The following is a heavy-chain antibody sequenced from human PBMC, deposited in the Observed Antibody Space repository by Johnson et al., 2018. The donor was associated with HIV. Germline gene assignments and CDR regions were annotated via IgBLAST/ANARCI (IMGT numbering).Heavy chain of an antibody. V-gene: IGHV3-66*01. CDR3: ARAAYSGSHHDAFEI. Sequence: VQLVESGGGLVQPGGSLRLSCAASGFTFSSYWMSWVRQAPGKGLEWVSVIYSGGSTYYADSVKGRFTISRDNSKNPLYLQMNSLRAEDTAVYYCARAAYSGSHHDAFEIGGQGTMVTVSS. CDR2: IYSGGST. D-gene: IGHD1-26*01. J-gene: IGHJ3*02. CDR1: GFTFSSYW.